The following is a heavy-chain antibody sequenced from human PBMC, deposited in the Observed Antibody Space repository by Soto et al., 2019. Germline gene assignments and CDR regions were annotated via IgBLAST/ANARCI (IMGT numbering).Heavy chain of an antibody. Sequence: EVQLLESGGGLVQPGGSLRLSCAASGFTFSSYAMSWVRQAPGKGLERVSAISGSGGSTYYADSVKGRFTISRDNSKNTLYLQINSLRAEDTAVYYCAKENGYSSSWFEFDYWGQGTLVTVSS. CDR2: ISGSGGST. V-gene: IGHV3-23*01. CDR1: GFTFSSYA. J-gene: IGHJ4*02. D-gene: IGHD6-13*01. CDR3: AKENGYSSSWFEFDY.